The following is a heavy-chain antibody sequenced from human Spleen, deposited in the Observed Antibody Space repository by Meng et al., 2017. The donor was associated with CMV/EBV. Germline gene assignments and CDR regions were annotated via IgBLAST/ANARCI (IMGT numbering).Heavy chain of an antibody. J-gene: IGHJ5*02. D-gene: IGHD6-19*01. CDR1: GSFSGYY. Sequence: GSFSGYYWNWIRQPPGKGLEWIGEINHSGSTNYNPSLKSRVTISVDPSKNQFSLKLSSVTAADTAVYYCARAPGGTSGWYGNWFDPCGQGTLVTVSS. CDR3: ARAPGGTSGWYGNWFDP. V-gene: IGHV4-34*01. CDR2: INHSGST.